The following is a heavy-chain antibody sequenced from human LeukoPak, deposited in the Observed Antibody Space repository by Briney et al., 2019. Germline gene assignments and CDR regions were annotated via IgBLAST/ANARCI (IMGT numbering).Heavy chain of an antibody. V-gene: IGHV3-21*01. CDR2: ISSSSSDM. D-gene: IGHD1-26*01. CDR3: ATFGSRPPPY. Sequence: GGSLRLSCEASGFTFSSYSMNWVRQAPGRGLEWVSSISSSSSDMYYADSGQGRFTISRDNAKNSLYLQMNSLRAEDTAVYYCATFGSRPPPYWGQGTLVTVSS. CDR1: GFTFSSYS. J-gene: IGHJ4*02.